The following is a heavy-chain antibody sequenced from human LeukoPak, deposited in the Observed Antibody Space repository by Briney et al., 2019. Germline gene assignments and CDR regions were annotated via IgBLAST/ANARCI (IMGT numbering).Heavy chain of an antibody. D-gene: IGHD3-3*01. CDR2: ISYDGSNK. CDR1: GFTFSSYA. CDR3: ASPRIIRPDAFDI. Sequence: GRSLRLSCAASGFTFSSYAMHWVRQAPGKGLEWVAVISYDGSNKYYADSVEGRFTISRDNSKNTLYLQMNSLRAEDTAVYYCASPRIIRPDAFDIWGQGTMVTVSS. J-gene: IGHJ3*02. V-gene: IGHV3-30-3*01.